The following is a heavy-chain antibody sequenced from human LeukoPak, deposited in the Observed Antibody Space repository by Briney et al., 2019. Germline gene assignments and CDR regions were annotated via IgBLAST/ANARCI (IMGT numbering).Heavy chain of an antibody. D-gene: IGHD3-10*01. CDR3: ARDPAPYYYGSGSYYSSGSSS. Sequence: PSETLSLTCAVYGGSFSGYYWSWIRQPPGKGLEWIGYIYYSGSTNYNPSLKSRVTISVDTSKNQFSLKLSSVTAADTAVYYCARDPAPYYYGSGSYYSSGSSSWGQGTLVTVSS. V-gene: IGHV4-59*01. CDR2: IYYSGST. CDR1: GGSFSGYY. J-gene: IGHJ5*02.